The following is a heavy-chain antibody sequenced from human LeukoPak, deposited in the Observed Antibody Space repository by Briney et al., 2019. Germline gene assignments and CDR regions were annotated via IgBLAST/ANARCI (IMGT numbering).Heavy chain of an antibody. V-gene: IGHV4-61*02. CDR3: ARTSSSWYRGGYYYYGMDV. CDR1: GVSISRGSYY. D-gene: IGHD6-13*01. J-gene: IGHJ6*02. CDR2: IYTSGST. Sequence: SDTLSLTCTVSGVSISRGSYYWSWIRQPAGKGLEWIGRIYTSGSTNYNPSLKSRVTISVDTSKNQFSLKLSSVTAADTAVYYCARTSSSWYRGGYYYYGMDVWGQGTTVTVSS.